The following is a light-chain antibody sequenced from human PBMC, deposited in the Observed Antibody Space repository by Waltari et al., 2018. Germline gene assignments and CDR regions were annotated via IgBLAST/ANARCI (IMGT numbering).Light chain of an antibody. J-gene: IGLJ1*01. V-gene: IGLV2-14*01. CDR2: EVS. CDR1: SSDVGGYNY. Sequence: QSALTQPASVSGSPGQSITISCTGTSSDVGGYNYVSWYQQHPGKAPKLMIYEVSNRPSGVSNRFSGYKSGNTASLTSSGLQAEDEADYYCSSYTSSSTLEVVGTGTKVTVL. CDR3: SSYTSSSTLEV.